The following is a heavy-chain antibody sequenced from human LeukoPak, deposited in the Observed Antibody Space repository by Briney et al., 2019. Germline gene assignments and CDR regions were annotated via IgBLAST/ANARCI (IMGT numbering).Heavy chain of an antibody. Sequence: GGSLRLSCAASGFTFSSYNMSWVRQAPGKGLEWVSGINWNGGSTGYADSVKGRFTISRDNAKNSLYLQMNSLRAEDTALYYCARDIVATNDYYYYYYMDVWGKGTTVTVSS. CDR3: ARDIVATNDYYYYYYMDV. CDR2: INWNGGST. V-gene: IGHV3-20*04. CDR1: GFTFSSYN. J-gene: IGHJ6*03. D-gene: IGHD5-12*01.